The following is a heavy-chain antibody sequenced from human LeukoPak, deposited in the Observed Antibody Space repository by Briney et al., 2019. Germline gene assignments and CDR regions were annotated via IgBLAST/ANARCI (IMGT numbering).Heavy chain of an antibody. CDR3: AGHSSSWYVGWFDP. CDR1: GGSFSGYY. D-gene: IGHD6-13*01. Sequence: SETLSLTCTVYGGSFSGYYWSWIRQPPGKGLEWIGEINHSGSTNYNPSLKSRVTISVDTSKNQFSLKLSSVTAADTAVYYCAGHSSSWYVGWFDPWGQGTLVTVSS. V-gene: IGHV4-34*01. J-gene: IGHJ5*02. CDR2: INHSGST.